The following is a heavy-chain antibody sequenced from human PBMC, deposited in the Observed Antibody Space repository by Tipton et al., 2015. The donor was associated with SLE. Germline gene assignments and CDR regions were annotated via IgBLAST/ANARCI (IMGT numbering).Heavy chain of an antibody. Sequence: LSLTCAVYGGSFSGYYWSWIRQAPGKGLEWVSYISSSSSYTNYADSVKGRFTISRDNAKNSLYLQMNSLRAEDTAVYYCARENQQQLATHFDYWGQGTLVTVSS. J-gene: IGHJ4*02. CDR3: ARENQQQLATHFDY. V-gene: IGHV3-11*06. CDR2: ISSSSSYT. CDR1: GGSFSGYY. D-gene: IGHD6-13*01.